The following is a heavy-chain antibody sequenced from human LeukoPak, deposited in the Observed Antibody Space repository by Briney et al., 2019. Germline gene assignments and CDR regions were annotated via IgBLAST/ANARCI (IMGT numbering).Heavy chain of an antibody. J-gene: IGHJ4*02. CDR1: GGSISSGGYY. V-gene: IGHV4-31*03. Sequence: SETLSLTCTVSGGSISSGGYYWSWIRQHPGKGLEWIGYIYYSGSTYYNPSLKNRVTISVDTSKNQFSLKLSSVTAADTAVYYCARVFGVVPAAIDYWGQGTLVTVSS. CDR3: ARVFGVVPAAIDY. CDR2: IYYSGST. D-gene: IGHD2-2*01.